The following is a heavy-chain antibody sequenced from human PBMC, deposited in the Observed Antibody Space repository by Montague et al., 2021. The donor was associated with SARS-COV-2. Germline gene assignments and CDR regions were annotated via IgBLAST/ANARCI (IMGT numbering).Heavy chain of an antibody. J-gene: IGHJ2*01. V-gene: IGHV4-31*03. Sequence: TLSLTCTVSGGSISSGGYYWSWIRQHPGKGLEWIGYIYYSGSTYYNPSLKSRVTISVDTSKNQFSLKLSSATAADTAVYYCARVQIVVVTARRYFDLWGRGTLVTVSS. D-gene: IGHD2-21*02. CDR3: ARVQIVVVTARRYFDL. CDR2: IYYSGST. CDR1: GGSISSGGYY.